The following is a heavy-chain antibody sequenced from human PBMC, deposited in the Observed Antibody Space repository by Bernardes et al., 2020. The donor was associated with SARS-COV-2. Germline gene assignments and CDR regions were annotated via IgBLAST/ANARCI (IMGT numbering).Heavy chain of an antibody. CDR2: IIPILDIS. D-gene: IGHD6-13*01. Sequence: SVNVSCKASGGTFSSYAINWVRQAPGQGREWMGRIIPILDISNYGHRFQGRVTITADRFTNTAYMELSSLGLENTAVYYCALGPAVGTSLAYYYYYAVDVWGQGTTVTVSS. CDR3: ALGPAVGTSLAYYYYYAVDV. V-gene: IGHV1-69*04. CDR1: GGTFSSYA. J-gene: IGHJ6*02.